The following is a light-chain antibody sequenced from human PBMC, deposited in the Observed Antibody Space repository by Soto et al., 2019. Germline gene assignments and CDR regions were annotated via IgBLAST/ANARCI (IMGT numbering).Light chain of an antibody. Sequence: DIVMTQSPLSLPVTPGEPSSISCSSSQSLLHSNGYNYLDWYQQKPGQAPRLLIYGASSRATGIPDRFSGSGSGTDFTLTISRLEPEDFAVFYCQQYGSSQRSFGGGTKVDIK. CDR2: GAS. CDR1: QSLLHSNGYNY. V-gene: IGKV3-20*01. J-gene: IGKJ4*01. CDR3: QQYGSSQRS.